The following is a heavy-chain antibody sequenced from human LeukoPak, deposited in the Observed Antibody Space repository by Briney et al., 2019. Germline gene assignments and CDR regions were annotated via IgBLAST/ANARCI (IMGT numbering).Heavy chain of an antibody. Sequence: GGSLRLSCAASGFTFSSFTMHWVRQAPGEGLEWLSFISSSSKTIYYADSVEGRFTISRDNAKNSLFLQMNSLRAEDSAVYYCARDFGYNIIDYWGQGTLVTVSS. V-gene: IGHV3-48*01. J-gene: IGHJ4*02. D-gene: IGHD3-10*01. CDR3: ARDFGYNIIDY. CDR2: ISSSSKTI. CDR1: GFTFSSFT.